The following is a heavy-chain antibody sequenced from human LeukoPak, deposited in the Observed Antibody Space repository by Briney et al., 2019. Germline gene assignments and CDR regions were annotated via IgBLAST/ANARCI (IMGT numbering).Heavy chain of an antibody. CDR3: AKGILPYYYYGMDV. Sequence: GGSLRLSCAASGFTFSSYGMHWVRQAPGKGLEWVAVISYDGSNKYYADSVKGRFTISSDNSKNTLYLQMNSLRAEDTAVYYCAKGILPYYYYGMDVWGKGTTVTVSS. CDR2: ISYDGSNK. D-gene: IGHD1-26*01. CDR1: GFTFSSYG. V-gene: IGHV3-30*18. J-gene: IGHJ6*04.